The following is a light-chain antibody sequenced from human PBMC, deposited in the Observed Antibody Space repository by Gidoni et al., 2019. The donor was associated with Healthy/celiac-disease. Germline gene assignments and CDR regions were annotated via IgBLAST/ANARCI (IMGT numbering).Light chain of an antibody. V-gene: IGKV1-8*01. Sequence: AIRMTQSPSSLSASTGDRVTLTCRASQGISRYLAWYQQKPGKAPKLLIYAASTLQSGVPSRFSGSGSGTDCTLTISCLQAEDVATYCCQQYYSYPSAFGPGTKVDIK. CDR3: QQYYSYPSA. CDR1: QGISRY. J-gene: IGKJ3*01. CDR2: AAS.